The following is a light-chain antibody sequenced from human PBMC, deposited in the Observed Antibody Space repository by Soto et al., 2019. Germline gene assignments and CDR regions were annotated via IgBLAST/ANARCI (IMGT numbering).Light chain of an antibody. V-gene: IGKV3-20*01. J-gene: IGKJ5*01. Sequence: EIVLTQSPGTLSLFPGERATLSCRASQSLITRYLAWYQQKPGQAPRLLIYGASSRATGIPDRFSGSGSGTDFTLTISRLEPEDFAVYSCQQSGTSPTFGQGKRLEIK. CDR3: QQSGTSPT. CDR1: QSLITRY. CDR2: GAS.